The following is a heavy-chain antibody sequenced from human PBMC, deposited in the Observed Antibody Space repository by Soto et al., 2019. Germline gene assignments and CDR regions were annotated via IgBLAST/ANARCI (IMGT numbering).Heavy chain of an antibody. J-gene: IGHJ4*02. D-gene: IGHD3-22*01. Sequence: PGGSLRLSCAASGFTFSSYAMHWVRQAPGKGLEWVAVISYDGSNKYYADSVKGRFTISRDNSKNTLYLQMNSLRAEDTAVYYCARDRWDSSALLDLNFDYWGQGTLVTVSS. V-gene: IGHV3-30-3*01. CDR3: ARDRWDSSALLDLNFDY. CDR2: ISYDGSNK. CDR1: GFTFSSYA.